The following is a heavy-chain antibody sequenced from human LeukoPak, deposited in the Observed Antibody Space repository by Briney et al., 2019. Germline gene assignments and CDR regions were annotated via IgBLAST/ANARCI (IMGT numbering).Heavy chain of an antibody. Sequence: ASVKVSCKVSGYTFTDYYMHWMQQAPGKGLEWMGLVDPEGGETIYAEKFQGRVTITADTSTDTAYMELSSLRSEDTAVYYCARDYNFDSSPYDDGLDIWGQGTMVTVSS. CDR2: VDPEGGET. CDR3: ARDYNFDSSPYDDGLDI. V-gene: IGHV1-69-2*01. CDR1: GYTFTDYY. D-gene: IGHD3-22*01. J-gene: IGHJ3*02.